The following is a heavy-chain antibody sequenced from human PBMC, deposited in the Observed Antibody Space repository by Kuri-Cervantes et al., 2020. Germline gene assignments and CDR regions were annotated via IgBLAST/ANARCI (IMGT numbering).Heavy chain of an antibody. V-gene: IGHV1-45*02. CDR1: GYTFTYRY. CDR3: ATMTYYDSSGYYYSYFDY. J-gene: IGHJ4*02. Sequence: SVKVSCKASGYTFTYRYLHWVRQAPGQALEWMGWITPFNGNTNYAQKFQDRVTITRDRSMSTAYMELSSLRSEDTAVYYCATMTYYDSSGYYYSYFDYWGQGTLVTVSS. D-gene: IGHD3-22*01. CDR2: ITPFNGNT.